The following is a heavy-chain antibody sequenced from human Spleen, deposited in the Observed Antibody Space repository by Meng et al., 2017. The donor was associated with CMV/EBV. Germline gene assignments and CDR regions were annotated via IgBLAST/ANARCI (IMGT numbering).Heavy chain of an antibody. CDR1: GFTFNSYW. CDR2: INQDGSEK. D-gene: IGHD3-3*01. J-gene: IGHJ3*02. Sequence: GESLKISCAASGFTFNSYWMTWVRQAPGKGLEWVANINQDGSEKYYVDSVKGRFTISRDNSKNSLYLQMNSLRAEDTAVYYCARGTYYDFWSGPLDIWGQGTMVTVSS. CDR3: ARGTYYDFWSGPLDI. V-gene: IGHV3-7*04.